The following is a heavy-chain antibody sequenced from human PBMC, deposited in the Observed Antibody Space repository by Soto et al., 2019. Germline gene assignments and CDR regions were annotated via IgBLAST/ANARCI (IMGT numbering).Heavy chain of an antibody. CDR1: GGSISSSSYY. D-gene: IGHD2-8*01. Sequence: SETLSLTCTVSGGSISSSSYYWGWIRQPPGKGLEWIGSIYYSGSTYYNPSLKSRVTISVDTSKNQFSLKLSSVTAADTAVYYCASLYQKDIVLMVYARVQYDYFDYWGQGTLVTVSS. CDR3: ASLYQKDIVLMVYARVQYDYFDY. J-gene: IGHJ4*02. CDR2: IYYSGST. V-gene: IGHV4-39*01.